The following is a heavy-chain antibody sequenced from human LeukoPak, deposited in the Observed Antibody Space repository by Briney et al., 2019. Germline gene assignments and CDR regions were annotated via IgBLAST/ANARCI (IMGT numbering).Heavy chain of an antibody. D-gene: IGHD6-19*01. J-gene: IGHJ4*02. CDR1: GFTFSSYA. V-gene: IGHV3-30-3*01. CDR2: ISFDGSNK. Sequence: GGSLRLSCAASGFTFSSYAMHWVRQAPGKGLEWVAVISFDGSNKYYADSVKGRFTISRDNSKNTLYLQMNSLRAVDTAVYYCARDILAVAGTGYFDSWGQGTLVTVSS. CDR3: ARDILAVAGTGYFDS.